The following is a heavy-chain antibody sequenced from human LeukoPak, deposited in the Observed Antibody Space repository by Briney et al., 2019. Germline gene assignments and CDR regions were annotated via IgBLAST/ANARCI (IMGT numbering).Heavy chain of an antibody. CDR3: TSREGY. V-gene: IGHV3-48*02. CDR1: GFTFDDYG. Sequence: GGSLRLSCAASGFTFDDYGMSWVRQAPGKGLELASYISSSSSSIFYADSVKGRFTISRDNAKNSLYLQMNSLRDEDTAVYFCTSREGYWGQGTLVTVSS. J-gene: IGHJ4*02. CDR2: ISSSSSSI.